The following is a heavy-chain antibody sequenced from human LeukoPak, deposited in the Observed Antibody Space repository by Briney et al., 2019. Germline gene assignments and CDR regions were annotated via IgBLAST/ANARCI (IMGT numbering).Heavy chain of an antibody. CDR1: GFTFSSYW. V-gene: IGHV3-74*01. CDR2: IKNDGSST. Sequence: GGSLRLSCAASGFTFSSYWMHWVRQAPGKGLVWVSRIKNDGSSTYYADSVKGRLTISRDNAKNTLYLQMNSLRAEDTAVYYCARESYCSGGSCYSGRAFDIWGQGTMVTVSS. D-gene: IGHD2-15*01. J-gene: IGHJ3*02. CDR3: ARESYCSGGSCYSGRAFDI.